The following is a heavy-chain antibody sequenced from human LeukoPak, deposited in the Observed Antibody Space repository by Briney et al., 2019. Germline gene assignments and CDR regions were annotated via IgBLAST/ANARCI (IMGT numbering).Heavy chain of an antibody. J-gene: IGHJ3*02. CDR1: GFTFSDYY. Sequence: PGGSLRLSCAASGFTFSDYYMSWIRQAPGKGLEWVSYISSSGSTIYYADSVEGRFTISRDNAKNSLYLQMNSLRAEDTAVYYCARTRSFYYGSGSYRDAFDIWGQGTMVTVSS. V-gene: IGHV3-11*01. CDR2: ISSSGSTI. CDR3: ARTRSFYYGSGSYRDAFDI. D-gene: IGHD3-10*01.